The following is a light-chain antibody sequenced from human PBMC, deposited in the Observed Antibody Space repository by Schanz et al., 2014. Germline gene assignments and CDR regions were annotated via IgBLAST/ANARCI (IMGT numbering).Light chain of an antibody. CDR3: QQYDNLPRFT. CDR2: AAS. CDR1: QSISRY. Sequence: DIQMTQSPSSLSASVGDRVTITCRASQSISRYLNWYQQKPGKAPKLLIYAASSLQSGVPSRFSGSGSGTDVTLTISSLQPEDIATYYCQQYDNLPRFTFGPGTKVDIK. J-gene: IGKJ3*01. V-gene: IGKV1-39*01.